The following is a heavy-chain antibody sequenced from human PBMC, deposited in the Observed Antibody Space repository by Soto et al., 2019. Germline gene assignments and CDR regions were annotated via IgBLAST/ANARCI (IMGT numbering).Heavy chain of an antibody. CDR1: GGTFSKYA. J-gene: IGHJ6*02. Sequence: QVQLVRSGAEMQQPGASVRVSCKASGGTFSKYAFSWVRQAPGQGLEWLGGTIPMFGTPNYAQKFQGRVAISADESTATVYMELSSLRSEDTAVYFCARPLRDRNYYSGMAVWGQGTTVTVSS. D-gene: IGHD3-22*01. V-gene: IGHV1-69*01. CDR2: TIPMFGTP. CDR3: ARPLRDRNYYSGMAV.